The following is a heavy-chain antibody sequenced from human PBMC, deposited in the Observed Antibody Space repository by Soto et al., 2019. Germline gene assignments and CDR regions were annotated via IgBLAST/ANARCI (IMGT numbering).Heavy chain of an antibody. CDR1: GFTFSTYG. D-gene: IGHD4-17*01. CDR2: IWYDGSNK. CDR3: ARPLMTTVTLAAFDI. V-gene: IGHV3-33*01. Sequence: QVQLVESGGGVVQPGRSLRLSCVASGFTFSTYGMHWVRQAPGKGLEWVAVIWYDGSNKYYADSVKGRFTIARDNSKNTVYLQMNSLRAEDTAVYYCARPLMTTVTLAAFDIWGQGTMVTVSS. J-gene: IGHJ3*02.